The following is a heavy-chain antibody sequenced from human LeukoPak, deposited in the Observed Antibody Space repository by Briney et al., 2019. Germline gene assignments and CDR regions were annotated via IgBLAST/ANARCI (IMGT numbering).Heavy chain of an antibody. J-gene: IGHJ4*02. CDR2: IGGRDDRT. Sequence: GGSLRLSCAASGFTFTGHTMTWLRQAPGKGLEWVSIIGGRDDRTYYADSVKGRFTISRDNSKNILYLQMNSLRAEDTAVYYCATLTGTADYWGQGTLVTVSS. V-gene: IGHV3-23*01. CDR3: ATLTGTADY. D-gene: IGHD7-27*01. CDR1: GFTFTGHT.